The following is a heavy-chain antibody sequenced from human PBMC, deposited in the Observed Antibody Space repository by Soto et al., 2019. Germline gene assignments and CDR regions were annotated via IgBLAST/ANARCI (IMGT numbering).Heavy chain of an antibody. CDR1: GGTFSTYA. Sequence: QVQLVQSGAEVKKPESSVKVSCKAPGGTFSTYAISWVRQAPGQGLEWMGGIIPMFGTANYAQRFQDRVTICADESTNTVYMELSSLRSEDTAVYFCASGIQLWLRRINNGYSGWGQGTLVTVSS. CDR2: IIPMFGTA. V-gene: IGHV1-69*12. CDR3: ASGIQLWLRRINNGYSG. J-gene: IGHJ4*02. D-gene: IGHD5-18*01.